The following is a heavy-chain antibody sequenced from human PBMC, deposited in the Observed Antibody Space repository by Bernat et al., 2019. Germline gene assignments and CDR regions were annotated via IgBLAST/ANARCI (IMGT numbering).Heavy chain of an antibody. J-gene: IGHJ4*02. CDR2: ISGSGGST. V-gene: IGHV3-23*01. CDR1: GFTFSSYA. Sequence: EVQLLESGGGLVQPGGSLRLSCAASGFTFSSYAMSWVRQAPGKGLEWVSAISGSGGSTYYADSVKGRFTISRDNSKNTLYLQMNSLRAEDTAVYYWANLLLGLYSSSWYGRWQGLPDYWGQGTLVTVSS. D-gene: IGHD6-13*01. CDR3: ANLLLGLYSSSWYGRWQGLPDY.